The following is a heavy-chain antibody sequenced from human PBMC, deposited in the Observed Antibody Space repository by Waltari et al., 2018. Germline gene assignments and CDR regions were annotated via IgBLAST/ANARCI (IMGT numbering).Heavy chain of an antibody. CDR3: ARDIRSTYFDY. Sequence: QVQLVESGGGVVQPGRSLQLACAASGITFSNYGMHWIRQAPGKGLEWVAVIFYDGSKTYYADSVKDRFTISRDNSKNTLYLQMNSLRAEDTAVYYCARDIRSTYFDYWGQGTLVTVSS. J-gene: IGHJ4*02. V-gene: IGHV3-33*01. CDR1: GITFSNYG. D-gene: IGHD1-20*01. CDR2: IFYDGSKT.